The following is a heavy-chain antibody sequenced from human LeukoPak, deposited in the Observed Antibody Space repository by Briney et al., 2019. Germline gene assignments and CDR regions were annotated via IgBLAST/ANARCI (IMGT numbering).Heavy chain of an antibody. Sequence: QAGGSLRLSCAASGFTFSTYAMHWVRQAPGKGLEWVAVISYDGSSKYYADSVKGRFTISRDNSKNTLYLQMNSLRAEDTAVYYCARARSSYGYGDAFDIWGQGTMVTLSS. D-gene: IGHD5-18*01. CDR2: ISYDGSSK. CDR3: ARARSSYGYGDAFDI. J-gene: IGHJ3*02. CDR1: GFTFSTYA. V-gene: IGHV3-30*04.